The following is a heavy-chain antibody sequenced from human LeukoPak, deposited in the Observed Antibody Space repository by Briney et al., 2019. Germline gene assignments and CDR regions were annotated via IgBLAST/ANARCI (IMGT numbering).Heavy chain of an antibody. Sequence: SETLSLTCAVYGGSFSGYYWSWIRQPPGKGLEWIGEINHSGSTNYNPSLKSRVTISVDTSKNQFSLKLNSVTAADTAVYYCARLPGITIFGVVSSRPKYYFDYWGQGALVTVSS. D-gene: IGHD3-3*01. J-gene: IGHJ4*02. V-gene: IGHV4-34*01. CDR1: GGSFSGYY. CDR3: ARLPGITIFGVVSSRPKYYFDY. CDR2: INHSGST.